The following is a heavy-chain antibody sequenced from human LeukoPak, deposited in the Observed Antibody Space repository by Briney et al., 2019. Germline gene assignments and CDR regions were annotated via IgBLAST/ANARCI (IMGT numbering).Heavy chain of an antibody. CDR3: ARRLTYDSRAYYCLDY. CDR2: ISSGGGSA. J-gene: IGHJ4*02. Sequence: GGSLRLSCAASGFTFSSYAMSWVRQAPGKGLGWVSSISSGGGSANYADSVKGRFTISRDNPKNTVYLQMNSLKASDTAMYYCARRLTYDSRAYYCLDYWGQGTLVTVSS. CDR1: GFTFSSYA. D-gene: IGHD3-22*01. V-gene: IGHV3-23*01.